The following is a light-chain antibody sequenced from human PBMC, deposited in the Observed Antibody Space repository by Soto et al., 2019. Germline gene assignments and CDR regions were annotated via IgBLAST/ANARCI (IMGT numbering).Light chain of an antibody. CDR1: QTISTW. V-gene: IGKV1-5*01. Sequence: GDRVTITCRASQTISTWMAWYQQKPGKAPKLLVYDASTLQSGVASRFSGSGSGTEFTLIISGLQPDDSATYYCQQYNSYSLTFGGGTKVDI. CDR3: QQYNSYSLT. J-gene: IGKJ4*01. CDR2: DAS.